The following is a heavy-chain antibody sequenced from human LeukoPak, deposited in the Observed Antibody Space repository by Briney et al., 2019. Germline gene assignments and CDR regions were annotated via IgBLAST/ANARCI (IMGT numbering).Heavy chain of an antibody. CDR2: IYPGAFDT. D-gene: IGHD3-3*01. V-gene: IGHV5-51*01. CDR1: GYIFTNFL. Sequence: GESLKISCEGSGYIFTNFLMGCVRQMPGKGLECIVIIYPGAFDTRYSPSFQGQVTISADKSISTAFLQWSSLKTSYTAMYYCARQLRWGETCFWSDYSPATYYMDVWGKGTTVTVSS. CDR3: ARQLRWGETCFWSDYSPATYYMDV. J-gene: IGHJ6*03.